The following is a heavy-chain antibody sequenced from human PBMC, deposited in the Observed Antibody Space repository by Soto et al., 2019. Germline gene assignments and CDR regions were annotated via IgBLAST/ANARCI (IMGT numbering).Heavy chain of an antibody. D-gene: IGHD6-19*01. CDR3: ARDREMGSSGWYVDY. CDR2: IYHSGST. V-gene: IGHV4-4*02. J-gene: IGHJ4*02. Sequence: QVQLQESGPGLVKPSGTLSLTCAVSGGSISSSNWWSRVRQPPGKGLEWIGEIYHSGSTNYNPSLKSRVTISVDKSKNQFSLKLSSVTAADTAVYYCARDREMGSSGWYVDYWGQGTLVTVSS. CDR1: GGSISSSNW.